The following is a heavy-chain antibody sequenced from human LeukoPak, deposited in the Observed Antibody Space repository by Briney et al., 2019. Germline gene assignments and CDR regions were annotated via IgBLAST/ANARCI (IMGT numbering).Heavy chain of an antibody. Sequence: SETLSLTCSVSGASVSSNYWNWIRQPPGKGLEWIGYTHHSGSTNYNPSLKSRVTISVDTSKNQFSLKLGSVTAADTAVYYCARLNHRRSSPFDYWGQGTLVTVSS. CDR1: GASVSSNY. CDR3: ARLNHRRSSPFDY. D-gene: IGHD1-14*01. V-gene: IGHV4-59*02. CDR2: THHSGST. J-gene: IGHJ4*02.